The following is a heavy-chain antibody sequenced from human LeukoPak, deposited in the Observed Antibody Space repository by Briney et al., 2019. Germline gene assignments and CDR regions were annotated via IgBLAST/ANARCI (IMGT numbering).Heavy chain of an antibody. Sequence: SETLSLTCTVSGGSISSYCWSWIRQSPGKGLEWIGYIYYSGSTNYNPSLKSRVTISVDASKNQFSLKLGSVTAADTAVYYCARYSSSSTYFNYWGQGTLVTVSS. CDR3: ARYSSSSTYFNY. CDR2: IYYSGST. CDR1: GGSISSYC. V-gene: IGHV4-59*01. J-gene: IGHJ4*02. D-gene: IGHD6-6*01.